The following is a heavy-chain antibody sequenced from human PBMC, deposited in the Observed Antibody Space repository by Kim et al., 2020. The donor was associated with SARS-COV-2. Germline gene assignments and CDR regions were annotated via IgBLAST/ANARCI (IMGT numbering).Heavy chain of an antibody. V-gene: IGHV3-23*01. Sequence: GGSLRLSCEASGFTFTSYAMTWVRQAPGKGLEWVASICITGGNTYYADSVKGRFTISRDNSQDTLFLHMNSLRAEDTAVYYCTKRTSGAWPFDYWGQGPLVPVSS. CDR2: ICITGGNT. CDR3: TKRTSGAWPFDY. CDR1: GFTFTSYA. D-gene: IGHD2-2*01. J-gene: IGHJ4*02.